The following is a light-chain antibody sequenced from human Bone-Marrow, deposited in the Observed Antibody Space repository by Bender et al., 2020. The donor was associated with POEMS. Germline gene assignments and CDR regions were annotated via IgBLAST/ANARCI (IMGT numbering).Light chain of an antibody. Sequence: QSVLTQPPSASATPGQRVTISCSGSSSNIGGNAVNWWQQLPGTAPKLLIYGNDQRPSGVPDRFSGSKSGTSASLVISGTQSEDEADYFWQACDGRLHGWVWGGGTEETVL. J-gene: IGLJ3*02. CDR3: QACDGRLHGWV. V-gene: IGLV1-44*01. CDR2: GND. CDR1: SSNIGGNA.